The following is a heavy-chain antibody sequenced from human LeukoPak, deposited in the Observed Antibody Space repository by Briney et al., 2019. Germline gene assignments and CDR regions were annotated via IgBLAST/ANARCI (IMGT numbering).Heavy chain of an antibody. CDR1: GYTFTTYG. CDR2: ISAFSGKT. CDR3: ARLSYDGEGY. V-gene: IGHV1-18*01. D-gene: IGHD3-10*01. Sequence: ASVKVSCKTSGYTFTTYGISGVRRACGQGLEYMGWISAFSGKTNYAQKFQGRVALTMDTSTSTVEMELRSRKFDDTAVYFCARLSYDGEGYWGQGTLVTVSS. J-gene: IGHJ4*02.